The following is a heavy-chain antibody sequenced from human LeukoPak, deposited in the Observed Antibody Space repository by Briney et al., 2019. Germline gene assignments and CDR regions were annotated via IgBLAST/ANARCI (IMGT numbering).Heavy chain of an antibody. D-gene: IGHD5-12*01. CDR2: ISSNGGST. Sequence: GGSLRLSCSASGFTFSSYAMHWVRQAPGRGVEYVSAISSNGGSTYYADSVKGRFTISRDNSKNTLYLQMSSLRAEDTAVYYCVKSDSGYDQIDYWGQGTLVTVSS. V-gene: IGHV3-64D*06. CDR1: GFTFSSYA. J-gene: IGHJ4*02. CDR3: VKSDSGYDQIDY.